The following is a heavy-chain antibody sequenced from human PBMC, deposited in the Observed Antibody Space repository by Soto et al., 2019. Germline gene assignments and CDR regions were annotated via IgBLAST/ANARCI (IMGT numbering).Heavy chain of an antibody. CDR2: IIPIFGTA. V-gene: IGHV1-69*01. D-gene: IGHD1-26*01. CDR3: ARDGGRHSGGIDY. Sequence: QVQLVQSGAEVKKPGSSVKVSCKASGGTFSSYSINWVRQAPGQGLEWMGEIIPIFGTANYAQKFQGRVTITADESTSTAYMELSSMRSAATAVYYCARDGGRHSGGIDYWGQGTLVNVSS. CDR1: GGTFSSYS. J-gene: IGHJ4*02.